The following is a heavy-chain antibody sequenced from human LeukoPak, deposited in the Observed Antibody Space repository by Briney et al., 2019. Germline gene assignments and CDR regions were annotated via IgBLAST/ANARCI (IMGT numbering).Heavy chain of an antibody. CDR1: GFTFSSYG. CDR2: IRYDGSNK. D-gene: IGHD1-7*01. Sequence: PGGSLRLSCAASGFTFSSYGMHWVRQAPGKGLEWVAFIRYDGSNKYYADSVKGRFTISRDNSKNTLYLQMNSLRAEDTAVYYRAKDSWRTTDEFDYWGQGTLVTVSS. J-gene: IGHJ4*02. V-gene: IGHV3-30*02. CDR3: AKDSWRTTDEFDY.